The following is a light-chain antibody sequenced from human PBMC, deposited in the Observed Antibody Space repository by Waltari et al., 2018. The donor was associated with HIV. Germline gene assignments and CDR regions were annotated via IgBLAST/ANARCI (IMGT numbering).Light chain of an antibody. Sequence: QSALTQPASVSGSPRQSIPISCTGTSSDVGGYNYVSWYRQHPCQAPNLMNYEVSNRPSGVSNRFSGSKSGNTASLTISGLQAEDEADYYCSSYTSSSTWVFGGGTKLTVL. J-gene: IGLJ3*02. V-gene: IGLV2-14*01. CDR3: SSYTSSSTWV. CDR2: EVS. CDR1: SSDVGGYNY.